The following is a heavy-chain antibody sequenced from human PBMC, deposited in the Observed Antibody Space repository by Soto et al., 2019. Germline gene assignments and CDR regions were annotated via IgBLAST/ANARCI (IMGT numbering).Heavy chain of an antibody. CDR3: AKEDTSSGSLDY. J-gene: IGHJ4*02. Sequence: GGSLRLSCAASGFPFGENAMSWVRQAPGKGLEWVTGISDRGATTYYAASVRGRFTISRDNSKNTLYLQMKSLRAEDSASYYCAKEDTSSGSLDYWGQGALVTVSS. D-gene: IGHD6-19*01. V-gene: IGHV3-23*01. CDR1: GFPFGENA. CDR2: ISDRGATT.